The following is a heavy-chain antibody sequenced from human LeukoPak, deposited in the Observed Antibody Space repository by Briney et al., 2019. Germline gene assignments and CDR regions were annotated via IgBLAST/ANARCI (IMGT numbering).Heavy chain of an antibody. J-gene: IGHJ3*02. CDR3: AKGRGYSYAHDAFDI. CDR2: IYSDNT. D-gene: IGHD5-18*01. Sequence: GGSLRLSCTVSGFTVSSNFMSWVRQAPGKGLEWVSFIYSDNTHYSDSVKGRFTISRDNSKNTLYLQMNSLRAEDTAVYYCAKGRGYSYAHDAFDIWGQGTMVTVSS. CDR1: GFTVSSNF. V-gene: IGHV3-66*03.